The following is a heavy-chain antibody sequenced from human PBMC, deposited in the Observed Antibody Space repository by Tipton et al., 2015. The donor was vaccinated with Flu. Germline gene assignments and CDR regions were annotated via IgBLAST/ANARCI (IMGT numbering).Heavy chain of an antibody. CDR3: ARRAPGFWVGQYAMDV. V-gene: IGHV5-51*01. J-gene: IGHJ6*02. CDR2: IHPGDSDI. Sequence: VQLVQSGAEMKKPGESLKISCKGSGYSFNTYWIAWVRQMPGKGLEMMGIIHPGDSDIRYSPSFQGQVTISADKSIDTAYVEWSSLKASDSATYFCARRAPGFWVGQYAMDVWGQGTAVSVSS. CDR1: GYSFNTYW. D-gene: IGHD3-3*01.